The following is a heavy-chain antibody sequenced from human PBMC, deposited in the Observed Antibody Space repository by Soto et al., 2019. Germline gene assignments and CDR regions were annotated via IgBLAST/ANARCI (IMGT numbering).Heavy chain of an antibody. J-gene: IGHJ3*02. CDR3: ARDASYETSGYYLEDAFDI. D-gene: IGHD3-22*01. CDR2: IFPMSGKT. Sequence: QVQLVQSGAEVKKPGSSVKVSCKASGDTVSNYGIKWLRQAPGHGLEWMGGIFPMSGKTNYAQRFQGRVTITADKSTSTVYMELSSLRSEDTAIYYCARDASYETSGYYLEDAFDIWGQGTRVTVSS. CDR1: GDTVSNYG. V-gene: IGHV1-69*06.